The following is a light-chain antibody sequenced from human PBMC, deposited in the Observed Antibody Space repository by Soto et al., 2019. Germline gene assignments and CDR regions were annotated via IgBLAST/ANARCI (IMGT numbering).Light chain of an antibody. CDR1: SSDVGGYNY. Sequence: QSALTQPASVSGSPGQSITISCTGTSSDVGGYNYVSWYQQHPGKAPKLMFYDVSNRPSGVSNRFSGSKSGNTASLTISGLQAEDEADYYCSSYTSSSTPGGVFGTGTKVTVL. CDR3: SSYTSSSTPGGV. J-gene: IGLJ1*01. V-gene: IGLV2-14*01. CDR2: DVS.